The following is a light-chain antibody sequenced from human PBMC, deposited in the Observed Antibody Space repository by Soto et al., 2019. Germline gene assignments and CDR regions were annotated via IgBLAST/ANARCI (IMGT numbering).Light chain of an antibody. Sequence: QTVVTQEPSLTVSPGGTVTLTCASSTGAVTSAYYPNWFQQKPGQAPTLLIYSTSNKHSWTPARFSGSLLGGKAALTLSGVQPEDEAEYYCLLYYGDTQSATWVFGGGTQLTVL. J-gene: IGLJ7*01. CDR3: LLYYGDTQSATWV. V-gene: IGLV7-43*01. CDR1: TGAVTSAYY. CDR2: STS.